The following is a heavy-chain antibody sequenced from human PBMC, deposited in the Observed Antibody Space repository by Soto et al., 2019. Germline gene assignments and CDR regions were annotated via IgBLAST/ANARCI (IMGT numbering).Heavy chain of an antibody. CDR3: ARYGTYYYDSSGYTNWFDP. V-gene: IGHV4-61*01. Sequence: LSLTCTVSGGSVSSGSYYWSWIRQPPGKGLEWIGYIYYSGSTNYNPSLKSRVTISVDTSKNQFSLKLSSVTAADTAVYYCARYGTYYYDSSGYTNWFDPWGQGTLVTVSS. J-gene: IGHJ5*02. CDR2: IYYSGST. D-gene: IGHD3-22*01. CDR1: GGSVSSGSYY.